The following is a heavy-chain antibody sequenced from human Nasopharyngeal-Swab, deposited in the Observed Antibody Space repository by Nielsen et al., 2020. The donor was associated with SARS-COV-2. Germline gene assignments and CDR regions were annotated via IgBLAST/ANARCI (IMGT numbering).Heavy chain of an antibody. V-gene: IGHV3-7*04. J-gene: IGHJ6*03. CDR1: EFNFGSYW. CDR2: IKHDGSEK. D-gene: IGHD6-13*01. CDR3: ARDGQQQLGDWYYYVDV. Sequence: ESLKISCTASEFNFGSYWMSWVRQAPGKGLEWVAHIKHDGSEKYYVDSVEGRFTISRDDAKNSLYLQMNSLRAEDTAVYYWARDGQQQLGDWYYYVDVWGNGTTVTVSS.